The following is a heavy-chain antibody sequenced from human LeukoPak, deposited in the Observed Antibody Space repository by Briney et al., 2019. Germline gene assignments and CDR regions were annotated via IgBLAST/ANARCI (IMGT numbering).Heavy chain of an antibody. CDR3: ARGWGIIGAPGTPFDY. V-gene: IGHV3-30-3*01. CDR1: GFTFSSYA. CDR2: ISYDGSVR. Sequence: GRSLRLSCAASGFTFSSYAMHWVRQAPGKGLEWVAVISYDGSVRYYADSVKGQFTISRDNSKNTLYLQMNGLRPEDTAVYYCARGWGIIGAPGTPFDYWGQGTLVTVSS. D-gene: IGHD6-13*01. J-gene: IGHJ4*02.